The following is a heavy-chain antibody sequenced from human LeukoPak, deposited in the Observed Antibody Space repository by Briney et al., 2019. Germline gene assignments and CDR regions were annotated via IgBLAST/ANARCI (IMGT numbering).Heavy chain of an antibody. V-gene: IGHV4-59*08. CDR3: ARHDITIFGVVDPFDAFDI. J-gene: IGHJ3*02. D-gene: IGHD3-3*01. Sequence: SETLSLTCTVSGGSISSYYWSWIRQPPGKGLEWIGYIYYSGSTNYNPSLKSRVTISVDTSKNQFSLKLSPVTAADTAVYYCARHDITIFGVVDPFDAFDIWGQGTMVTVSS. CDR1: GGSISSYY. CDR2: IYYSGST.